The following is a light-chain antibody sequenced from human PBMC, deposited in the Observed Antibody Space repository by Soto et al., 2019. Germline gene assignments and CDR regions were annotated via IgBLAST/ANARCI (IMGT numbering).Light chain of an antibody. V-gene: IGKV1-33*01. CDR3: QQYDNLPLT. CDR2: DAS. Sequence: IQMTQSPSSLSASVGDRVTIICRASQSVSTRLVWYQQKPGKAPKLLIYDASNLETGVPSRFSGSGSGTDFTFTISSLQPEDIATYYCQQYDNLPLTFGGGTKVDIK. J-gene: IGKJ4*01. CDR1: QSVSTR.